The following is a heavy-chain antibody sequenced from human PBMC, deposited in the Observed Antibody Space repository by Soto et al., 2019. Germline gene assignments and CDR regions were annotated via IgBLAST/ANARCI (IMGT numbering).Heavy chain of an antibody. CDR3: ARAVSASRRDGGY. Sequence: QVQLVQSGAEVQKPGSSVKVACKASGGTFSSDTISWVRQAPGQGLEWMGRIIPILGITNYAQKFQGRVTITADKSTRTASMELRSLRSEDTAVYYCARAVSASRRDGGYWGHGPRVTVPS. CDR1: GGTFSSDT. J-gene: IGHJ4*01. D-gene: IGHD3-16*01. V-gene: IGHV1-69*02. CDR2: IIPILGIT.